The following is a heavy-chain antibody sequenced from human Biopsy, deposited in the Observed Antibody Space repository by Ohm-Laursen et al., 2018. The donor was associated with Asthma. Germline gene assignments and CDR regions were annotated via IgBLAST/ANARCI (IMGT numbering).Heavy chain of an antibody. CDR2: IRPIFGST. CDR1: GGTFNNYA. Sequence: GASVKVSCKASGGTFNNYAINWVRQAPGQGLEWMGGIRPIFGSTAYAQKFQGRVTITVDVFTSTVYMELSGLRSEDTAVLYCAKARCYYYYCDMEVWGPGTAITVSS. J-gene: IGHJ6*02. V-gene: IGHV1-69*13. CDR3: AKARCYYYYCDMEV.